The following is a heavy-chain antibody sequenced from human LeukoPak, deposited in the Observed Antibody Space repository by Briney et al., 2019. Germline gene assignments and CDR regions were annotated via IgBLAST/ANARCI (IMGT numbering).Heavy chain of an antibody. Sequence: ASVKVFCEASGYTFTSYGISWVRQAPGQGLEWMGWISAYNGNTNYAQKLQGRVTMTTDTSTSTAYMELRSLRSDDTAVYYCAREGGDYVWGSYHLDYWGQGTLVTVSS. CDR3: AREGGDYVWGSYHLDY. CDR1: GYTFTSYG. J-gene: IGHJ4*02. CDR2: ISAYNGNT. V-gene: IGHV1-18*01. D-gene: IGHD3-16*01.